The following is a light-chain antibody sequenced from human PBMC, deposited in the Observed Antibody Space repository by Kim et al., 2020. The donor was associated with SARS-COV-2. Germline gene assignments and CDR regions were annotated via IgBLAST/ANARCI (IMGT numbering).Light chain of an antibody. V-gene: IGKV1-39*01. CDR3: QQSYMVQYT. CDR2: GAF. CDR1: QNIGTY. J-gene: IGKJ2*01. Sequence: SAALGYTVTITCRTSQNIGTYLNWYQQKPGKAPMLLIYGAFKLQSGAPARFSGSGSTTDFFLTIANLQSEDFATYFCQQSYMVQYTFGQGTKLEI.